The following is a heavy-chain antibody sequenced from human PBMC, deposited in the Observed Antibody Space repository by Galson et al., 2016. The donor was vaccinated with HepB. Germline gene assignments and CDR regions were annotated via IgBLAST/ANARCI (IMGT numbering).Heavy chain of an antibody. CDR1: GFTVSTNY. CDR2: IYSSGST. CDR3: ARAAHSSGYCDVFDI. V-gene: IGHV3-53*01. D-gene: IGHD3-22*01. Sequence: SLRLSCAASGFTVSTNYMSWVRQAPGKGLEWVSVIYSSGSTYYADSVKGRFTFSRDNSKNTLYLQMNSLRAEDTAVYYCARAAHSSGYCDVFDIWGQGTKVTVSS. J-gene: IGHJ3*02.